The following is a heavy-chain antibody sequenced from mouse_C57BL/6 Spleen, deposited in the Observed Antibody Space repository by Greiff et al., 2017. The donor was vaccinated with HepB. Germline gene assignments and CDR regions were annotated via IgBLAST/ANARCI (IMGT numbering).Heavy chain of an antibody. Sequence: VQLKQSGTVLARPGASVKMSCKTSGYTFTSYWMHWVKQRPGQGLEWIGAIYPGNSDTSYNQKFKGKAKLTAVTSASTAYMELSGLTNEDSAVYYCTSPLFITTVVAYYFDYWGQGTTLTVSS. CDR2: IYPGNSDT. J-gene: IGHJ2*01. V-gene: IGHV1-5*01. CDR1: GYTFTSYW. CDR3: TSPLFITTVVAYYFDY. D-gene: IGHD1-1*01.